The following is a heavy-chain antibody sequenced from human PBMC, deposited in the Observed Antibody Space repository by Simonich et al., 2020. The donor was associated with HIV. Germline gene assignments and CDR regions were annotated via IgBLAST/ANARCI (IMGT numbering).Heavy chain of an antibody. CDR3: ASGGSISSVWADDY. V-gene: IGHV3-30*07. CDR1: GFTFSSYA. J-gene: IGHJ4*02. CDR2: ISYDGSNK. Sequence: QVQLVESGGGVVQPGRSLRLSCAASGFTFSSYAMHWVRQAPGKGLEGVAVISYDGSNKYYADSVKGRFTISRDNSKNTLYLQMNSRRAEDTAVYYCASGGSISSVWADDYWGQGTLVTVSS. D-gene: IGHD3-16*01.